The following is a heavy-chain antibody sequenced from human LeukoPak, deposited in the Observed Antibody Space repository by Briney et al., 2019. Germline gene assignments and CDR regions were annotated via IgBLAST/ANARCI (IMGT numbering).Heavy chain of an antibody. CDR3: ARVNARPGTSWYFDY. V-gene: IGHV3-7*01. CDR1: GLTFSNYW. Sequence: GGSLRLSCAASGLTFSNYWMTWVRQAPGKGLEWVANIKEDGSEKYYVDSVKGRFIISRDNAKNSLYLQMNSLRAEGTAVYYCARVNARPGTSWYFDYWGQGTLVTVSS. CDR2: IKEDGSEK. J-gene: IGHJ4*02. D-gene: IGHD6-13*01.